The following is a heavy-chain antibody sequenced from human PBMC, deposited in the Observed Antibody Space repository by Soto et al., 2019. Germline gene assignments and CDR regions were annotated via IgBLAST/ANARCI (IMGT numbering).Heavy chain of an antibody. D-gene: IGHD1-1*01. CDR3: ARELPQRQGRNMDV. J-gene: IGHJ6*02. Sequence: SETLSLTCTVTGGSMTSGDQYWTWIRHRPGEGLEWFGYINHMGSLYYNPSLKSRVSMSVDTSKNQFSLNLSSVTAADTAVYYCARELPQRQGRNMDVWGQGTTVTVSS. CDR2: INHMGSL. CDR1: GGSMTSGDQY. V-gene: IGHV4-31*03.